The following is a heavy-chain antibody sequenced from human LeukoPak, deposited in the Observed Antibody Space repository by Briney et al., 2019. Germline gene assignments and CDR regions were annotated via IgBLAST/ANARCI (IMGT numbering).Heavy chain of an antibody. CDR3: ARDRGASISSGYFDY. CDR1: GFTFSSYS. CDR2: ISSSSSYI. D-gene: IGHD6-25*01. Sequence: GGSLRLSCAASGFTFSSYSMNWVRQAPGKGLEWVSSISSSSSYIYHADSVKGRFTISRDNAKNSLYLQMNSLRAEDTAVYYCARDRGASISSGYFDYWGQGTLVTVSS. J-gene: IGHJ4*02. V-gene: IGHV3-21*01.